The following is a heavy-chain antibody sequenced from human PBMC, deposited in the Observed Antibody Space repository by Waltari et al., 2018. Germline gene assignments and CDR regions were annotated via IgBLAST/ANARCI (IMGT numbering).Heavy chain of an antibody. CDR2: IYYSGST. J-gene: IGHJ3*02. Sequence: QVQLQESGPGLVKPSQTLSLTCTVSGGSISSGGYYWSWIRQHPGKGLEWIGYIYYSGSTYYNPFLKSRVTISVDTSKNQFSLKLSSVTAADTAVYYCAREIIVVVPAASGYDAFDIWGQGTMVTVSS. CDR1: GGSISSGGYY. D-gene: IGHD2-2*01. CDR3: AREIIVVVPAASGYDAFDI. V-gene: IGHV4-31*03.